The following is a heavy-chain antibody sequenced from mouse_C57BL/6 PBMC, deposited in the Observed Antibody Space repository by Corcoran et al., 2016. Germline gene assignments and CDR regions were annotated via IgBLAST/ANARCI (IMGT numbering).Heavy chain of an antibody. J-gene: IGHJ2*01. CDR2: IYPGSGNT. V-gene: IGHV1-76*01. CDR1: DYTITDYD. CDR3: ARYDGYPYFDY. D-gene: IGHD2-3*01. Sequence: QVELKQSGAELVGRETSEKLSCKASDYTITDYDVNWVKQRPGQGFEWIARIYPGSGNTYYNEKFKGKATLTAEKSSSTAYMQLSSLTSEDSAVYICARYDGYPYFDYWGQGTTLTVSS.